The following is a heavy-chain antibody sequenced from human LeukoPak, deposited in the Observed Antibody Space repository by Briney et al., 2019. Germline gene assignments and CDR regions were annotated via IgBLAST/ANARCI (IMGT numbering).Heavy chain of an antibody. J-gene: IGHJ3*02. V-gene: IGHV3-30*18. CDR1: GFTFSSYG. D-gene: IGHD2-2*02. Sequence: GGSQRLSCAASGFTFSSYGMSWVRQAPGKGLEWVAVTSGDGNNKQYTDSVKGRFTISRDNSRNTLYLQMDSLRGEDTAVYYCAKGYCSSTSCYTPWGAFDIWGQGTMVTVSS. CDR3: AKGYCSSTSCYTPWGAFDI. CDR2: TSGDGNNK.